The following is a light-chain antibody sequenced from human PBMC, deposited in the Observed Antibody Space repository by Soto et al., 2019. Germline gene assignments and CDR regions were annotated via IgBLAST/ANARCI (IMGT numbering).Light chain of an antibody. CDR3: QHRHN. CDR1: QSVSRD. CDR2: DAA. Sequence: DIVLTQSPATLSLSPGERATLSCRASQSVSRDFAWYQKKPGQAPRLLIYDAANRATGIPARFSVSGSGTDFTLTINSLRPEDFAVYYCQHRHNFGPSTKVDFK. J-gene: IGKJ3*01. V-gene: IGKV3-11*01.